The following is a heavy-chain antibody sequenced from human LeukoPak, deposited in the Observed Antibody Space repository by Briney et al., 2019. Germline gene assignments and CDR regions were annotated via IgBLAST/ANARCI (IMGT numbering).Heavy chain of an antibody. D-gene: IGHD1-26*01. CDR3: ARHQTRRVGATTIYYFDY. J-gene: IGHJ4*02. CDR1: GYRFTSYC. V-gene: IGHV5-10-1*04. CDR2: IDPSDSYI. Sequence: GESLKISCNVAGYRFTSYCITWVRQMPGKGLEWMGRIDPSDSYIKYNPSFQGQVTISADKSISTAYLQWSSLKASDTAMYYCARHQTRRVGATTIYYFDYWGQGTLVTVSS.